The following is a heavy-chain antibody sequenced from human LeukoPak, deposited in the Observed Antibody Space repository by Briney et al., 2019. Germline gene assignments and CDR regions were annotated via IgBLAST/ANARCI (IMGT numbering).Heavy chain of an antibody. CDR1: GYTFTSYA. J-gene: IGHJ5*02. CDR3: ATRAGAITMVRGDQYNWFDP. Sequence: ASVKVSCKASGYTFTSYAMNWVRQAPGKGLEWMGGFDPEDGETIYAQKFQGRVTMTEDTSTDTAYMELSSLRSGDTAVYYCATRAGAITMVRGDQYNWFDPWGQGTLVTVSS. CDR2: FDPEDGET. V-gene: IGHV1-24*01. D-gene: IGHD3-10*01.